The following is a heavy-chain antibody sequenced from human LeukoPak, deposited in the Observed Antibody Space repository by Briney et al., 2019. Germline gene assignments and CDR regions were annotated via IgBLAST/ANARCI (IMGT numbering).Heavy chain of an antibody. J-gene: IGHJ6*03. Sequence: SETLSLTCAVYGGSFSGYYWSRIRQPPGKGLEWIGEINHSGSTNYNPSLKSRVTISVDTSKNQFSLKLSSVTAADTAVYYCVQGGYCSGGSCYPEGSYYYMDVWGKGTTVTVSS. CDR1: GGSFSGYY. V-gene: IGHV4-34*01. CDR2: INHSGST. CDR3: VQGGYCSGGSCYPEGSYYYMDV. D-gene: IGHD2-15*01.